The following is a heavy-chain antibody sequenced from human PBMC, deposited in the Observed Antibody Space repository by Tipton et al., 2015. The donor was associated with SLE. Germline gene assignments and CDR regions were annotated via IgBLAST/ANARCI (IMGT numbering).Heavy chain of an antibody. Sequence: QLVQSGAEVKKPGESLKISCEGSGYSFSTYWIGWVRQMPGKGLDWIGIIYPDDSATRYSPSFEGQVTMSADKSINAAYLQWSSLKASDTATYYCVRHGVHTRSSMVDYWGQGTLVTVSS. CDR3: VRHGVHTRSSMVDY. V-gene: IGHV5-51*01. J-gene: IGHJ4*02. D-gene: IGHD6-6*01. CDR2: IYPDDSAT. CDR1: GYSFSTYW.